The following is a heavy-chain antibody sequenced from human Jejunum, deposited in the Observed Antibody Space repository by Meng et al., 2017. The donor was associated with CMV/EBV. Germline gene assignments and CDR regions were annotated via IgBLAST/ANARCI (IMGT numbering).Heavy chain of an antibody. J-gene: IGHJ4*02. D-gene: IGHD3-22*01. V-gene: IGHV3-21*01. Sequence: SGYNMNWVRQAPGKGLEWISSISSSSTYIYYADSVKGRFTMSRDNAKSSLYLQMNNLRVEDTAVYYCARDTSPTYYYDSRSYDSWGQGTRVTVSS. CDR2: ISSSSTYI. CDR3: ARDTSPTYYYDSRSYDS. CDR1: SGYN.